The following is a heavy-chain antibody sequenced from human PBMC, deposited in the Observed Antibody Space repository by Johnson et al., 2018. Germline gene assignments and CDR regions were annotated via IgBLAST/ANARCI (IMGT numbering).Heavy chain of an antibody. CDR1: GFTFTDAW. CDR2: IKSKTDGGTT. D-gene: IGHD2-21*02. Sequence: EVQLVESGGTLVKPGGSLRLSCAASGFTFTDAWLNWVRQAPGKGLEWVGRIKSKTDGGTTDYGTSVKGRFTIPRDDSKNTAYTQMNSLKTEDPAVYYCTRPDTEPYCMINNCYSFDYWGQGTLVTVSS. J-gene: IGHJ4*02. V-gene: IGHV3-15*07. CDR3: TRPDTEPYCMINNCYSFDY.